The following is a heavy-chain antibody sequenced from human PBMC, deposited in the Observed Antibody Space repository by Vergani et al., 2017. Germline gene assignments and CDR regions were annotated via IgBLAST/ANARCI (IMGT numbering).Heavy chain of an antibody. CDR1: GYTFTNYY. J-gene: IGHJ4*02. Sequence: QVLLVQSGAEVKKPGASVRVSCKTSGYTFTNYYIHWVRQAPGQGLEWMGIINPSGGSTTYAQQFQGRLTMTRDTSTSTVYMDLSNLRSEDTAVYYWARPHGDILPPDPRRLDYWGQGTRVTVSS. V-gene: IGHV1-46*03. CDR3: ARPHGDILPPDPRRLDY. CDR2: INPSGGST.